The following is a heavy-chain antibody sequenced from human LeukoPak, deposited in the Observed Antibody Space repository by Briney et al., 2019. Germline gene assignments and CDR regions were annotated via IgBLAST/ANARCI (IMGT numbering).Heavy chain of an antibody. V-gene: IGHV1-46*01. J-gene: IGHJ4*02. Sequence: GASVKVSCKASGYTFTGYHMHWVRQAPGQGLEWMGIINPSGGSRSYAQKFQGRVTMTRDTSTSTVYMELSSLRSEDTAVYYCARGVTMVRGHFDYWGQGTLVTVSS. CDR2: INPSGGSR. D-gene: IGHD3-10*01. CDR3: ARGVTMVRGHFDY. CDR1: GYTFTGYH.